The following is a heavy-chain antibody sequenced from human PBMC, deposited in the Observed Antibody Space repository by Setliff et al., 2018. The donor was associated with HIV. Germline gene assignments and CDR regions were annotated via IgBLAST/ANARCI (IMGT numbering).Heavy chain of an antibody. CDR1: GYTFTSYY. CDR3: AREIRNYDFWSGYWEDHYFDS. J-gene: IGHJ4*02. CDR2: INPSGGST. Sequence: ASVKVSCKASGYTFTSYYLHWVRQAPGQGLEWMGLINPSGGSTTYAQKFLGRVTITRDTSASTAYMELSSLRSEDTAVYYCAREIRNYDFWSGYWEDHYFDSWGQGTLGTSPQ. V-gene: IGHV1-46*01. D-gene: IGHD3-3*01.